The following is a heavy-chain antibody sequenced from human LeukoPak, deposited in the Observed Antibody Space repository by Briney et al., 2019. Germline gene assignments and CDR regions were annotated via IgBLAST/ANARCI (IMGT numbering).Heavy chain of an antibody. D-gene: IGHD6-6*01. J-gene: IGHJ5*02. CDR2: INPNSGGT. CDR1: GYTFTGYY. Sequence: ASVKVSCKASGYTFTGYYMHWVRQAPGQGLEWMGWINPNSGGTNYAQKFQGRVTMTSDTSISTAYMELSRLRSDDTAVYYCASRYSSSKSGLPKAGLDPWGQGTLVTVSS. CDR3: ASRYSSSKSGLPKAGLDP. V-gene: IGHV1-2*02.